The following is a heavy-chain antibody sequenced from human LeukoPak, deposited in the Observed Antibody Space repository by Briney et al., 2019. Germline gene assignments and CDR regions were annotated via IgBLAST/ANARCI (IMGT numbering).Heavy chain of an antibody. D-gene: IGHD2-21*01. CDR3: ARSPLWYYYMDV. CDR1: GYTFTGYY. V-gene: IGHV1-2*06. J-gene: IGHJ6*03. Sequence: GASVKVSCKASGYTFTGYYMRWVRQAPGQGLEWMGRINPNSGGTNYAQKFQGRVIMTRDTSISTAYMELSRLRSDDTAVYYCARSPLWYYYMDVWGKGTTVTVSS. CDR2: INPNSGGT.